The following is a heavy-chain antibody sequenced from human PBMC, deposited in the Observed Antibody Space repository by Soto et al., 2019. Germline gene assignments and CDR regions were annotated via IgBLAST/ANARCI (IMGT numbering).Heavy chain of an antibody. CDR3: ARDFMHYDSSGYYGY. J-gene: IGHJ4*02. Sequence: GASVKVSCKASGYTFTSYGISWVRQAPGQGLEWMGWISAYNGNTNYAQKLQGRVTMTTDTSTSTAYMELRSLRSDDTAVYYCARDFMHYDSSGYYGYWGQGTLVTVSS. CDR1: GYTFTSYG. V-gene: IGHV1-18*01. CDR2: ISAYNGNT. D-gene: IGHD3-22*01.